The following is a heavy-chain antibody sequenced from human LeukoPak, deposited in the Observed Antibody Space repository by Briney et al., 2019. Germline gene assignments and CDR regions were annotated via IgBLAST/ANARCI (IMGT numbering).Heavy chain of an antibody. J-gene: IGHJ5*02. CDR2: INHSGST. CDR3: ARGWVIVVVPAALNWFDP. CDR1: GGSFSGYY. Sequence: SETLSLTCAVYGGSFSGYYWSWIRQPPGKGLEWIGEINHSGSTNYNPSLKSRVTISVDTSKNQFSLKLSSVTAADTAVYYCARGWVIVVVPAALNWFDPWGQGTLVTASS. V-gene: IGHV4-34*01. D-gene: IGHD2-2*01.